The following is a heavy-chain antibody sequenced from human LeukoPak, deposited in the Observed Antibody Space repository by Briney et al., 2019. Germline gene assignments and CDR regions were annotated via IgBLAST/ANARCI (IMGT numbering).Heavy chain of an antibody. CDR2: INHSGST. CDR3: ARGEYDSSGWSYYFDY. V-gene: IGHV4-34*01. D-gene: IGHD6-19*01. J-gene: IGHJ4*02. CDR1: GGSFSGYY. Sequence: KPSETLSLTCAVYGGSFSGYYWSWIRQPPGEGLEWIGEINHSGSTNYNPSLKSRVTISVDTSKNQFSLKLSSVTAADTAVYYCARGEYDSSGWSYYFDYWGQGTLVTVSS.